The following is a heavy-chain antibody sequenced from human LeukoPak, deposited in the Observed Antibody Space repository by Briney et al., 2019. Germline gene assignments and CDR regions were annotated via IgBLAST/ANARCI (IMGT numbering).Heavy chain of an antibody. CDR2: ISYDGSNK. CDR3: ARDRAGYSGYDPKVPAGFDP. V-gene: IGHV3-30*04. Sequence: GRSLRLSCAASGFTFSSYAMHWVRQAPGKGLEGAAVISYDGSNKYYADSVKGRFTISRDNSKNTLYLQMNSLRAEDTAVYYCARDRAGYSGYDPKVPAGFDPWGQGTLVTVSS. D-gene: IGHD5-12*01. CDR1: GFTFSSYA. J-gene: IGHJ5*02.